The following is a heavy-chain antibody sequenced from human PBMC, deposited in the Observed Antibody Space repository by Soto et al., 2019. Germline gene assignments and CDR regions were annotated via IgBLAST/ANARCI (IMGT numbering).Heavy chain of an antibody. CDR3: ARRGDGYNHPDY. D-gene: IGHD5-12*01. V-gene: IGHV5-51*07. Sequence: GESLKISCKGSGHSFTSYWIVGVHQIPGKGLEWMGIHYPGDSDTRYSPSLQGQVTISADKSISTAYLQWSSLKASDTAMYYCARRGDGYNHPDYWGQGTLVTVSS. CDR1: GHSFTSYW. CDR2: HYPGDSDT. J-gene: IGHJ4*02.